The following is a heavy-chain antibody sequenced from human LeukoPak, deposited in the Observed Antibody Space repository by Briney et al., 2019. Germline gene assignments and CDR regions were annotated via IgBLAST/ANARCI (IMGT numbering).Heavy chain of an antibody. Sequence: ASVKVSCKASGYTFTSYGISWVRQAPGQGLEWMGWISAYNGNTNYAQKLQGRVTMTTDTSTSTAYMELRSLRSDDTAVYYCARHYILSYIHAFDIWGQGTMVTVSS. CDR2: ISAYNGNT. CDR1: GYTFTSYG. D-gene: IGHD3-9*01. V-gene: IGHV1-18*01. J-gene: IGHJ3*02. CDR3: ARHYILSYIHAFDI.